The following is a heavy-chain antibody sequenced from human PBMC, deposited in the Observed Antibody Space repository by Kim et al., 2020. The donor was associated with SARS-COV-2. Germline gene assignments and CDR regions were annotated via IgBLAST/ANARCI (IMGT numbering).Heavy chain of an antibody. CDR2: VNSRGST. Sequence: PGKDMAGIGYVNSRGSTNYNPSLKRRVTISVETSKNKFSLKLSSVTAADTAGYDCAGGPAATNYSGMDVLGQGTTVTVSS. J-gene: IGHJ6*02. D-gene: IGHD2-2*01. CDR3: AGGPAATNYSGMDV. V-gene: IGHV4-59*13.